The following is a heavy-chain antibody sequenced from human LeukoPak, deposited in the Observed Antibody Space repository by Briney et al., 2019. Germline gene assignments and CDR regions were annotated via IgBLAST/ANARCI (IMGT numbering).Heavy chain of an antibody. Sequence: SSETLSLTCTVSGGSISSYYWSWIRQPAGKGLEWIGRIYTSGSTNYNPSLKSRVTMSVDTSKNQFSLKLSTVTAADTAVYYCARVNRNDYDSSGYYSSYYYYYMDVWGKGTTVTVSS. CDR1: GGSISSYY. V-gene: IGHV4-4*07. CDR3: ARVNRNDYDSSGYYSSYYYYYMDV. CDR2: IYTSGST. D-gene: IGHD3-22*01. J-gene: IGHJ6*03.